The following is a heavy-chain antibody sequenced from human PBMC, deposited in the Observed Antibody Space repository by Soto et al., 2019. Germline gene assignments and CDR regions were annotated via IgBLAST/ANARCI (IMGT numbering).Heavy chain of an antibody. V-gene: IGHV3-7*01. CDR3: ALGRTGLDV. CDR2: IQHVGSEK. CDR1: GFTFNKYW. J-gene: IGHJ6*02. D-gene: IGHD7-27*01. Sequence: EVQLVESGGGLVQPGGSLRLSCAASGFTFNKYWMTWVRQAPGKGLEWVANIQHVGSEKYYVDSVKGRFTTSRDNADNSLHLQMNDLRAEDTAVYYCALGRTGLDVWGQGTTVTVSS.